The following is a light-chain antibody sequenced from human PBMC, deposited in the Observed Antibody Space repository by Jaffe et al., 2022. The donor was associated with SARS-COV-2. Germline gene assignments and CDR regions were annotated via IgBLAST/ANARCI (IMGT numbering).Light chain of an antibody. J-gene: IGKJ1*01. CDR3: QQSHSSWT. CDR2: AAF. Sequence: DIQMTQSPSSLSASVGDRVTITCRASQSISSYLNWYQQKPGKAPELLISAAFSLQSGVSSRFSGSGSGTDFTLTISSLQPEDYATYYCQQSHSSWTFGQGTKVEIK. V-gene: IGKV1-39*01. CDR1: QSISSY.